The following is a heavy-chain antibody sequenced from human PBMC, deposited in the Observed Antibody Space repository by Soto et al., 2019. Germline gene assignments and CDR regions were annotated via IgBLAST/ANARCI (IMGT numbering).Heavy chain of an antibody. CDR3: ARDGGRSYYYYDMDV. CDR1: GFTFSSYG. Sequence: QVQLVESGGGVVQPGRSLRLSCAASGFTFSSYGMHWVRQAPGKGLEWVAVIWYDGSNKYYADSVKGRFTISRDNSKNTLYLQMTSLRAEDTAVYYCARDGGRSYYYYDMDVWGKGTTVTVSS. D-gene: IGHD3-16*01. CDR2: IWYDGSNK. J-gene: IGHJ6*03. V-gene: IGHV3-33*01.